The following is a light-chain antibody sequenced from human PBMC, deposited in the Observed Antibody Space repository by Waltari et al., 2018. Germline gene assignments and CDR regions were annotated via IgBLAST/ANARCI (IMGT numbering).Light chain of an antibody. CDR1: SSDVGGHNY. CDR2: DVT. V-gene: IGLV2-14*03. CDR3: SSYTSSSSFSISSSVL. J-gene: IGLJ2*01. Sequence: QSALTQPASVSGSPGQSITISCTGTSSDVGGHNYVSWYQQHPGKAPKLLIYDVTDRPSGVSSRFSGSKSGNTASLTISGLQAEDEADYYCSSYTSSSSFSISSSVLFGGGTKVTVL.